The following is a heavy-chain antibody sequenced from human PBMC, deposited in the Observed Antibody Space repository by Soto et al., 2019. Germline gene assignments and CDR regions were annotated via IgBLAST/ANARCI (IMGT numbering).Heavy chain of an antibody. CDR3: ARHISQYSMNWFDP. V-gene: IGHV4-39*01. CDR1: GGSISSSSYY. J-gene: IGHJ5*02. D-gene: IGHD6-6*01. Sequence: PSETLSLTCTVSGGSISSSSYYWVWIRQPPGKGLEWIGSIYYSGSTYYNPSLKSRVTISVDTSKNQFSLKLSSVTAADTAVYYCARHISQYSMNWFDPWGQGTLVTVSS. CDR2: IYYSGST.